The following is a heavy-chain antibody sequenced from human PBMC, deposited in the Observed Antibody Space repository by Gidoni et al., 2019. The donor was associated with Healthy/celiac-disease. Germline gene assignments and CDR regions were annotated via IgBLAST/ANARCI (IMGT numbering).Heavy chain of an antibody. J-gene: IGHJ6*02. CDR3: ARDLSG. Sequence: QLQLQESGPGLVKPSETLSLTCTVSGGSISSRSYYWGWIRQPPRKGLEWIGSIYYSGSTHYNPSLKSRVTISVDTSKNQFSLKLSSVTAADTAVYYCARDLSGWGQGTTVTVSS. CDR1: GGSISSRSYY. CDR2: IYYSGST. V-gene: IGHV4-39*07. D-gene: IGHD6-25*01.